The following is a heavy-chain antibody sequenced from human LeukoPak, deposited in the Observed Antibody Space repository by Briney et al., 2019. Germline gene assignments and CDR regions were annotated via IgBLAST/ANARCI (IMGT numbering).Heavy chain of an antibody. J-gene: IGHJ4*02. V-gene: IGHV3-23*01. Sequence: GGSLRPSCAASGFTFSSYAMSWVRQAPGKGLEWVSAISGSGGSTYYADSVKGRFTISRDNSKNTLYLQMNSLKTEDTAVYYCTLETIVVVPAARGTNDYWGQGTLVTVSS. CDR2: ISGSGGST. D-gene: IGHD2-2*01. CDR1: GFTFSSYA. CDR3: TLETIVVVPAARGTNDY.